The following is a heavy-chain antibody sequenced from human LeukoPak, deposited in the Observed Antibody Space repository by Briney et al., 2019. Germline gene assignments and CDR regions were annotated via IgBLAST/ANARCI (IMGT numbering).Heavy chain of an antibody. CDR2: IYYSGDT. CDR3: ARSIGMLYTVGGFDP. Sequence: PSETLSLTCTASGDSISSRTHYWGWIRQSPGKGLEWIASIYYSGDTYCNPSLKSRVTISVDTTKNHFSLKLTSVTASDTAVYYCARSIGMLYTVGGFDPWGQGALVTVSS. V-gene: IGHV4-39*02. J-gene: IGHJ5*02. CDR1: GDSISSRTHY. D-gene: IGHD2-8*01.